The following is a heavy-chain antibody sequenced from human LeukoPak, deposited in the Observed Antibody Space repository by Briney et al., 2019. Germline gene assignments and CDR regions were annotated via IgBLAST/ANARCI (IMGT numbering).Heavy chain of an antibody. CDR2: IYPGDSDT. V-gene: IGHV5-51*01. Sequence: GESLKISCKGSGYSFTSYWIGWVRQMPGKGLEWMGIIYPGDSDTRYSPSFQGQVTISADKSISTAYLQWSSLKASDTAMYYCARGDYGDFRVFYTLFDYWCQGTLVTVSP. CDR3: ARGDYGDFRVFYTLFDY. CDR1: GYSFTSYW. J-gene: IGHJ4*02. D-gene: IGHD4-17*01.